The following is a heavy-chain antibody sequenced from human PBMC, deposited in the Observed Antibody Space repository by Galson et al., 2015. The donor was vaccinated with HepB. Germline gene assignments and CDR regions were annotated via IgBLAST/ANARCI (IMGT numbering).Heavy chain of an antibody. CDR3: AKDRMPTITLVGK. Sequence: SLRLSCAASGFTFSSYSMHWVRQAPGKGLEWVAVISYDGSNKDYADSVKGRFTISRDNSKNTLFLQMNSLRPEDTAMYYCAKDRMPTITLVGKWGQGTLVTVSS. V-gene: IGHV3-30*18. CDR1: GFTFSSYS. J-gene: IGHJ4*02. D-gene: IGHD5-24*01. CDR2: ISYDGSNK.